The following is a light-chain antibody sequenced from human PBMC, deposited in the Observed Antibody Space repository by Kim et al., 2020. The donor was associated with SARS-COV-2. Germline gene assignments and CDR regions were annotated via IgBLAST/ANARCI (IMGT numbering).Light chain of an antibody. Sequence: GKAVNISWNRTSGLIASDYVQWYQQRPGSAPTTLIYEDNLRPSGVPDRFSGSIDSSSNTASLTISGLETEDEADYYCQSFAGSAWVFGGGTQLTVL. V-gene: IGLV6-57*03. J-gene: IGLJ3*02. CDR2: EDN. CDR3: QSFAGSAWV. CDR1: SGLIASDY.